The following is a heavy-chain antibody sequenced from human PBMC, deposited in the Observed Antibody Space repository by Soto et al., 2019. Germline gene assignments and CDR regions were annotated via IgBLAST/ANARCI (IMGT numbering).Heavy chain of an antibody. V-gene: IGHV1-2*02. CDR1: GYTFTGYY. CDR3: ARDPGITLTRKFDY. CDR2: INPNSGGT. Sequence: QVQLVQSGAEVKKPGASVKVSCKASGYTFTGYYVHWVRQAPGQGLEWMGWINPNSGGTNYAQTFQGRVTMTRDTSISTAYMELSRLRSDDTAVYYCARDPGITLTRKFDYWGQGTLVTVSS. D-gene: IGHD1-20*01. J-gene: IGHJ4*02.